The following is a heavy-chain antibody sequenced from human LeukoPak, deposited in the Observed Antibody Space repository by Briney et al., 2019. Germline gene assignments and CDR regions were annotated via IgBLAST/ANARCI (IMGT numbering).Heavy chain of an antibody. J-gene: IGHJ4*02. CDR2: IYYSGST. V-gene: IGHV4-38-2*02. CDR1: GYSISSGHY. CDR3: ARKGAVAGTLDY. D-gene: IGHD6-19*01. Sequence: SETLSLTCTVSGYSISSGHYWGWIRQPPGKGLEWIGSIYYSGSTYYNPSLKSRVTISVDTSKNQFSLKLSSVTAADTAVYYCARKGAVAGTLDYWGQGTLVTVSS.